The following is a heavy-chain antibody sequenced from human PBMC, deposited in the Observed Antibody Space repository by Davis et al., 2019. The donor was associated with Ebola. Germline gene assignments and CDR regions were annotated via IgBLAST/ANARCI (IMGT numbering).Heavy chain of an antibody. Sequence: MPSETLSLTCAVYGGSFSGYYWSWIRQPPGKGLEWIGEINHSGSTNYNPSLKSRVTISVDTSKNQFSLKLSSVTAADTAVYYCARTVAKYPYYYYYGMDVWGQGTTVTVSS. CDR3: ARTVAKYPYYYYYGMDV. J-gene: IGHJ6*02. V-gene: IGHV4-34*01. CDR1: GGSFSGYY. D-gene: IGHD4-17*01. CDR2: INHSGST.